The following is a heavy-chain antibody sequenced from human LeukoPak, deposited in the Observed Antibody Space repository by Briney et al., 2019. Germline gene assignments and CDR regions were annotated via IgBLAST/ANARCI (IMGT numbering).Heavy chain of an antibody. J-gene: IGHJ5*02. Sequence: SVKVSCKASGFSFSNSAMQWVRQARGQRLEWKGWIVVGSGNTNYAQKFQERVTITRDMSTSTAYMELSSLRSEDTAVYYCAADVIYKSAWGQGTLVTVSS. CDR1: GFSFSNSA. D-gene: IGHD2/OR15-2a*01. V-gene: IGHV1-58*02. CDR3: AADVIYKSA. CDR2: IVVGSGNT.